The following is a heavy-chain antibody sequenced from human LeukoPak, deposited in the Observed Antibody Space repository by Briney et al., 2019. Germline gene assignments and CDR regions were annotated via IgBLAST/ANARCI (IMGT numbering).Heavy chain of an antibody. CDR3: ARDRPGYFDY. CDR2: IYYSGST. Sequence: SETLSLTCTVSGGSISSGDYYWSWIRRPPGKGLEWIGYIYYSGSTYYNPSLKSRVTISVDTSKNQFSLKLSSVTAADTAVYYCARDRPGYFDYWGQGTLVTVSS. CDR1: GGSISSGDYY. D-gene: IGHD1-14*01. J-gene: IGHJ4*02. V-gene: IGHV4-30-4*01.